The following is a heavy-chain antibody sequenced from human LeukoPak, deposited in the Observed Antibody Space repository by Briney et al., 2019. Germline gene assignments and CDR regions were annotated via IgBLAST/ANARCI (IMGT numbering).Heavy chain of an antibody. Sequence: GGSLRLSCVASGFTFSSSTMNWVRQAPGKGLEGVSSISSSSSYIYYADSVRGRFTISRDNAKNSLYLQMNSLRAEDTAVYYCARDNYYYDSSGYYHFDYWGQGTLVTVSS. CDR3: ARDNYYYDSSGYYHFDY. CDR2: ISSSSSYI. V-gene: IGHV3-21*01. D-gene: IGHD3-22*01. J-gene: IGHJ4*02. CDR1: GFTFSSST.